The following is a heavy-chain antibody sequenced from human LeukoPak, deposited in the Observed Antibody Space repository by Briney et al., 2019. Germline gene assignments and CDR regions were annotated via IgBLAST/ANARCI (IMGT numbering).Heavy chain of an antibody. CDR3: ASLISGTDGFDI. D-gene: IGHD2-15*01. Sequence: PSETLSLTCTVSSGSISSYYWNWIRQPPGKGLEWVGYISYSGSTNYNPSLRSRVTISVETSKNQFSLKLSSVTAADTGVYYCASLISGTDGFDIWGQGTMVTVYS. V-gene: IGHV4-59*01. J-gene: IGHJ3*02. CDR2: ISYSGST. CDR1: SGSISSYY.